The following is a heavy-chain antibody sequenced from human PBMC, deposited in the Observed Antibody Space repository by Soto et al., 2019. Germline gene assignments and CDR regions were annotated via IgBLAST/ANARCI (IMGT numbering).Heavy chain of an antibody. D-gene: IGHD6-19*01. J-gene: IGHJ4*02. CDR3: ARVPSSYSSGWYYDY. Sequence: SEMLSLTCTVCGGSISSGDYYWSWIRQPPGKGLEWIGYIYYSGSTYYNPSLKSRVTISVDTSKNQFSLKLSSVTAADTAVYYCARVPSSYSSGWYYDYWGQGTLVTVS. CDR2: IYYSGST. V-gene: IGHV4-30-4*01. CDR1: GGSISSGDYY.